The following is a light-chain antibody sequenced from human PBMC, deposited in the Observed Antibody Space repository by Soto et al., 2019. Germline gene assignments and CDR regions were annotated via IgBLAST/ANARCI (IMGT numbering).Light chain of an antibody. J-gene: IGLJ1*01. CDR2: DVS. Sequence: SLLTKPASVYGFPGQCISISCTGTSSDVGGYSYISWYQHNPGRAPKLMIYDVSNRPSGVSDRFSGSKSGNTASLTISRLQAEDEADYYCSSYTTSSTYVFGSGTKVTVL. V-gene: IGLV2-14*03. CDR1: SSDVGGYSY. CDR3: SSYTTSSTYV.